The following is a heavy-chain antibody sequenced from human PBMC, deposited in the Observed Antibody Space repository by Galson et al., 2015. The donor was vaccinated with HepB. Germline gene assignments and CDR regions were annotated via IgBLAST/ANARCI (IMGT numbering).Heavy chain of an antibody. CDR3: ARTGDSSGDAFDI. V-gene: IGHV1-3*01. CDR1: GYTFTSYA. CDR2: INAGNGNT. J-gene: IGHJ3*02. D-gene: IGHD3-22*01. Sequence: SVKVSCRASGYTFTSYAMHWVRQAPGQRLEWMGWINAGNGNTKYSQKFQGRVTITRDTSASTAYMELSSLRSEDTAVYYCARTGDSSGDAFDIWGQGTMVTVSS.